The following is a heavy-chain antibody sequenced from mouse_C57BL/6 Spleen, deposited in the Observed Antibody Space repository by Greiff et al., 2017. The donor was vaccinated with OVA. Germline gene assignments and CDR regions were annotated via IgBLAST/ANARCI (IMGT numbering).Heavy chain of an antibody. Sequence: VKLQQPGAELVRPGSSVKLSCKASGYTFTSYWMHWVKQRPIQGLEWIGNIDPSDSETHYNQKFKDKATLTVDKSSSTAYMQLSSLTSEDSAVYYCARSGGLRNYFDYWGQGTTLTVSS. CDR1: GYTFTSYW. J-gene: IGHJ2*01. CDR2: IDPSDSET. CDR3: ARSGGLRNYFDY. V-gene: IGHV1-52*01. D-gene: IGHD1-1*01.